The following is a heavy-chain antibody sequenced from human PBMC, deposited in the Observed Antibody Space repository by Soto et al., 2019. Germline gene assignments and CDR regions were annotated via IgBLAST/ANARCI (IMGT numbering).Heavy chain of an antibody. CDR1: GYTFINYH. Sequence: QVQLVQSGGEVKKPGASVTVSCKASGYTFINYHITWVRQAPGQGLEWMSWINTYNGMTDYAQRFQGRVTMTRDTSTSTAYMELRSLGSEDTAVYFCAKSPRGEMATDWGQGTLVNVSS. D-gene: IGHD5-12*01. V-gene: IGHV1-18*01. CDR3: AKSPRGEMATD. CDR2: INTYNGMT. J-gene: IGHJ4*02.